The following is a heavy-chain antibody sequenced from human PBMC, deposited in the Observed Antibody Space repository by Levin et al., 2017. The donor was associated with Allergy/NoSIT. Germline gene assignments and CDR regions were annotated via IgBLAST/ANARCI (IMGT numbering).Heavy chain of an antibody. V-gene: IGHV1-69*13. D-gene: IGHD1-1*01. CDR2: ITPIFGTT. J-gene: IGHJ6*02. Sequence: SVKVSCKTSGGTLSSYATSWVRQAPGQGLEWMGGITPIFGTTDYAQKFQGRVTITADEYMSTAYMELSSLRSEDTAVYYCARGRGSTGTTGYYYGMDVWGQGTTVTVSS. CDR1: GGTLSSYA. CDR3: ARGRGSTGTTGYYYGMDV.